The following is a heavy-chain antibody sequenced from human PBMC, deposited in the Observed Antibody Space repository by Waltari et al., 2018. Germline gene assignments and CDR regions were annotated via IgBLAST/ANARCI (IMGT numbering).Heavy chain of an antibody. CDR3: AGEWDNVVVVAARYCDY. Sequence: QVQLVQSGAEVKKPGASVKVSCKASGYTVTGHYMAWVRQAPGQRLGWMVWNNTSSGGTNDAQRFHGSASMTRDTSISTGYMELSGLGSEDTVVYYCAGEWDNVVVVAARYCDYWGQGTLVTVSS. CDR2: NNTSSGGT. J-gene: IGHJ4*02. D-gene: IGHD2-15*01. V-gene: IGHV1-2*02. CDR1: GYTVTGHY.